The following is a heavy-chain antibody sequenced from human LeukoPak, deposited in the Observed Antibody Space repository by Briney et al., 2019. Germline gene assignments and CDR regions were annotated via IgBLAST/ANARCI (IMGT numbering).Heavy chain of an antibody. V-gene: IGHV4-38-2*02. D-gene: IGHD6-25*01. Sequence: PSETLSLTCTVSGYSISSGYFWGWIRQPPGEGLGWIGIIYYSGTTHYRPSLKSRVTMSVHTSKHQFSLKVNSVNAADTAVYYCARVLIGYHTIFDYWGQGTLVTVSS. CDR2: IYYSGTT. J-gene: IGHJ4*02. CDR3: ARVLIGYHTIFDY. CDR1: GYSISSGYF.